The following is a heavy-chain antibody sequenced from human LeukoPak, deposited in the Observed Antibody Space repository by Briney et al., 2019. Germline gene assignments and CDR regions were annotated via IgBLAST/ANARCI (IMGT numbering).Heavy chain of an antibody. CDR3: GKGTPPPVY. CDR1: GFTFSAYA. V-gene: IGHV3-23*01. Sequence: PGGSLRLSCVASGFTFSAYAVGWVRRASGMGLEGVSSISVSGSQTDYADSVKGRFTISRDNSKNTFYLQMNSLRAEDTAVYYCGKGTPPPVYWGPGTLVTVSS. D-gene: IGHD1-14*01. J-gene: IGHJ4*02. CDR2: ISVSGSQT.